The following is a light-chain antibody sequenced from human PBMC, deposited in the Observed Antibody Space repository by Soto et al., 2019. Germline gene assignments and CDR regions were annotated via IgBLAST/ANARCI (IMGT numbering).Light chain of an antibody. V-gene: IGLV2-14*01. CDR2: DVD. CDR3: SSYTSSSVV. Sequence: QSALTQPASVSGSPGQSITISCTGTSSDIGGSNYVSWYQQHPGKAPKLMIFDVDNRPSGVSNRFSGSKSGNTASLTISGLQAEDEADYYCSSYTSSSVVFGGGTKLTVL. J-gene: IGLJ2*01. CDR1: SSDIGGSNY.